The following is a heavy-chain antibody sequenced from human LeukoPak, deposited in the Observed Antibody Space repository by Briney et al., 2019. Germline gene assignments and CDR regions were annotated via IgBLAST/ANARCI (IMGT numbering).Heavy chain of an antibody. CDR2: ITGDSDST. V-gene: IGHV3-23*01. D-gene: IGHD1-26*01. J-gene: IGHJ4*02. CDR1: GFTFNTYA. Sequence: GGSLRLSCAASGFTFNTYAMSWVRQAPGKGLEWVSSITGDSDSTYHADSVKGRFTISRDNSKNTLYLQMDGLRDEDTAAYFCARSLRDQILCGFDYWGQGTLVTVSS. CDR3: ARSLRDQILCGFDY.